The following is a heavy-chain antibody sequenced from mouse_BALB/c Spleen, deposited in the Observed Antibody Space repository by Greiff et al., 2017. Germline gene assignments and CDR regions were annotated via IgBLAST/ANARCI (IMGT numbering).Heavy chain of an antibody. CDR1: GYSFTSYW. V-gene: IGHV1-5*01. J-gene: IGHJ3*01. CDR3: TRGGYYGSSQFAY. Sequence: EVQLQQSGTVLARPGASVKMSCKASGYSFTSYWMHWVKQRPGQGLEWIGAIYPGNSDTSYNQKFKGKAKLTAVTSASTAYMELSSLTNEDSAVYYCTRGGYYGSSQFAYWGQGTLVTVSA. CDR2: IYPGNSDT. D-gene: IGHD1-1*01.